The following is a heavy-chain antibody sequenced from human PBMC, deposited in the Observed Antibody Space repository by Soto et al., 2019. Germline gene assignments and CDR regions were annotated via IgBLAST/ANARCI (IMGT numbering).Heavy chain of an antibody. J-gene: IGHJ6*03. CDR3: TRALLVWFGSMDV. Sequence: SQTLSLTCVISGDSFSSNSAAWNWIRQSPSRGLEWLGRTYYKSKWYNDYAVSVKSRITLNPDTSKNQFSLQLNSVTPEDTAVYYCTRALLVWFGSMDVWGKGTTVTVSS. D-gene: IGHD3-10*01. V-gene: IGHV6-1*01. CDR1: GDSFSSNSAA. CDR2: TYYKSKWYN.